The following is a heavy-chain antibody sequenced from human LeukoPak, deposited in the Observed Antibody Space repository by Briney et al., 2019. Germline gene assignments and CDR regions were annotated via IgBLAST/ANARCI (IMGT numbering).Heavy chain of an antibody. Sequence: GGSLRLSSAASGFTFSSYAMSWVRQAPGKGLEWVSAISGSGGSTYYADSVKGRFTISRDNSKNTLYLQMNSLRAEGTAVYYCAKSASIRGAPLFDCWGQGTLVTVSS. V-gene: IGHV3-23*01. J-gene: IGHJ4*02. CDR2: ISGSGGST. CDR1: GFTFSSYA. CDR3: AKSASIRGAPLFDC. D-gene: IGHD3-10*01.